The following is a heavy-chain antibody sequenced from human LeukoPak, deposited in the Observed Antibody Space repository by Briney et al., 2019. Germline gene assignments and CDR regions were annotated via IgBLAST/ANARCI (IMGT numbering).Heavy chain of an antibody. D-gene: IGHD3-3*01. CDR1: GFTFSSYW. CDR3: ATQNRITIFGVVIPWFDP. J-gene: IGHJ5*02. Sequence: GGSLRLSCAASGFTFSSYWMSWVRQAPGKGLEWVANIKQDGSEKYYVDSVKGRFTISRDNAKNSLYLQMNSLRAEDTAVYYCATQNRITIFGVVIPWFDPWGQGTLVTVSS. CDR2: IKQDGSEK. V-gene: IGHV3-7*01.